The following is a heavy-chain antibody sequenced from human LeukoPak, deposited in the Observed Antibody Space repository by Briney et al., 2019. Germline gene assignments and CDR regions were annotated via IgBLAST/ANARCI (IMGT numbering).Heavy chain of an antibody. CDR1: GYTFTSYA. CDR3: ARDVVPAARGGNWFDP. Sequence: ASVKVSCKASGYTFTSYAMDWVRQAPGQRLEWMGWINAGNGNTKYSQKFQGRVTITRDTSASTAYMELSSLRSEDTAVYYCARDVVPAARGGNWFDPWGQGTLVTVSS. CDR2: INAGNGNT. V-gene: IGHV1-3*01. D-gene: IGHD2-2*01. J-gene: IGHJ5*02.